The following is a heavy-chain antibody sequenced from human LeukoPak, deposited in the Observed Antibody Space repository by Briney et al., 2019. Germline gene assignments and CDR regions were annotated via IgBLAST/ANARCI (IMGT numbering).Heavy chain of an antibody. Sequence: PSGTLSLTCTVSGGSISSGDYYWSWIRQPPGKGLEWIGYIYYSGSTYYNPSLKSRVTISVDTSKNQFSLKLSSVTAADTAVYYCARGSIYGSGTDYWGQGTLVTVSS. J-gene: IGHJ4*02. D-gene: IGHD3-10*01. CDR1: GGSISSGDYY. CDR3: ARGSIYGSGTDY. CDR2: IYYSGST. V-gene: IGHV4-30-4*01.